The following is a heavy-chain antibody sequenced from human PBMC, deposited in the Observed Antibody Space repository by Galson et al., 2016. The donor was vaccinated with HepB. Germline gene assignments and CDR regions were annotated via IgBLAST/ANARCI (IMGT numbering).Heavy chain of an antibody. Sequence: SLRLSCAASGFSFSTYNMNWVRQAPGKGLEWVSYISSSSSTIYYADSVKGRFTISRDNAKNSLYLQMNSLRAEDTAVCYCAGLLVPAASYYPYYGMDVWGQGTTVTVSS. V-gene: IGHV3-48*01. CDR3: AGLLVPAASYYPYYGMDV. CDR1: GFSFSTYN. D-gene: IGHD2-2*01. CDR2: ISSSSSTI. J-gene: IGHJ6*02.